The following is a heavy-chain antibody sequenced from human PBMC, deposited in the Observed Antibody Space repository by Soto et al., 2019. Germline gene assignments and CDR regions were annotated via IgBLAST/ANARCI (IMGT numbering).Heavy chain of an antibody. Sequence: GQLVQSGAEVKRPGASVKVSCRASGYTFTSYGISWVRQAPGQGLEWMGWISAYNGDTKLSQKFEARVSMTTDTSPNTAYMELRRLRSYRTADHHCARDSLPHKAKVTWGFDIRGQRKMVTVSS. V-gene: IGHV1-18*01. CDR1: GYTFTSYG. CDR2: ISAYNGDT. D-gene: IGHD5-18*01. J-gene: IGHJ3*02. CDR3: ARDSLPHKAKVTWGFDI.